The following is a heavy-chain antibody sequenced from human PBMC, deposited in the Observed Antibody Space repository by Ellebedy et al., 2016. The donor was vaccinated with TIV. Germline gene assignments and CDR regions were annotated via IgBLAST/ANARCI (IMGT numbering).Heavy chain of an antibody. CDR3: ARGGAGFDSMNRELSFDY. CDR2: IRSSINSI. CDR1: GFTFNTYS. Sequence: GGSLRLXXAASGFTFNTYSMNWVRQAPGKGLEWVAFIRSSINSISYADSVKGRFTISRDDAENSLYLQMNSLRDEDTALYYCARGGAGFDSMNRELSFDYWGQGTLVTVSS. J-gene: IGHJ4*02. D-gene: IGHD1-26*01. V-gene: IGHV3-48*02.